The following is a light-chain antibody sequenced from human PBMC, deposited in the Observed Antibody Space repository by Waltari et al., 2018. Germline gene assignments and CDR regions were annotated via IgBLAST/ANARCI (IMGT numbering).Light chain of an antibody. CDR3: FSFVPTRTLV. J-gene: IGLJ3*02. CDR2: DNN. Sequence: QSALTQPASVSGSPGQSITISCSGTTNDIGKYYLVPWYDQVPGRVLNLILYDNNRRPYATTHRFVDSSGGNTAFLTISGLQPADAAFYYSFSFVPTRTLVFGGSTRLT. CDR1: TNDIGKYYL. V-gene: IGLV2-23*01.